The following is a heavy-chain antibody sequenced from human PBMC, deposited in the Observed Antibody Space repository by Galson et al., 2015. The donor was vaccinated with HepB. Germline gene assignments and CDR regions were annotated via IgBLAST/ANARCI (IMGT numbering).Heavy chain of an antibody. J-gene: IGHJ6*03. CDR3: ARTGDLYTSSWYYSYMDV. CDR2: IDSSSSTI. D-gene: IGHD6-13*01. CDR1: GFIFSNYS. Sequence: SLRLSCAASGFIFSNYSMNWVRQAPGKGLEWVPYIDSSSSTIYYAASVKGRFTISRDNAKNSLYLQMNSLRDEDTAVYYCARTGDLYTSSWYYSYMDVWGKGTTVTVSS. V-gene: IGHV3-48*02.